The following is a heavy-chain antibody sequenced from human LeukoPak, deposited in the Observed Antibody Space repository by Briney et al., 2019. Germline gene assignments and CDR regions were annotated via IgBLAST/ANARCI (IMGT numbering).Heavy chain of an antibody. J-gene: IGHJ6*03. D-gene: IGHD3-10*01. Sequence: SETLSLTCAVSGYSISSGYYWGWIRQPPGTGLEWIAIIDWTGNRYYNPPLKSRVTISVDTSKNQLSLKLTSLTAADTAIYYCARVDNYYGLGSFGASHYYYMDVWGKGTTVTVSS. V-gene: IGHV4-38-2*01. CDR3: ARVDNYYGLGSFGASHYYYMDV. CDR1: GYSISSGYY. CDR2: IDWTGNR.